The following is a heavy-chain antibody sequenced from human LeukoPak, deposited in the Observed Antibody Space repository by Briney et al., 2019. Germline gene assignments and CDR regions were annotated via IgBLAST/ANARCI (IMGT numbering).Heavy chain of an antibody. Sequence: PGGSLRLSCAASGFTFSSYSMNWVRQAPGKGLEWVSSISSSSSYIYYADSVKGRFTISRDNAKNSLYLQMNSLRAEDTAVYYCARLYKGWYYDSSGYHFDYWGQGTLVTVSS. D-gene: IGHD3-22*01. CDR2: ISSSSSYI. J-gene: IGHJ4*02. CDR3: ARLYKGWYYDSSGYHFDY. V-gene: IGHV3-21*01. CDR1: GFTFSSYS.